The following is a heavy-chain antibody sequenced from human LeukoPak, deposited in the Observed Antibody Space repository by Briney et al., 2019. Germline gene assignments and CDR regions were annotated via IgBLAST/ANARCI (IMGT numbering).Heavy chain of an antibody. D-gene: IGHD3/OR15-3a*01. V-gene: IGHV4-59*08. CDR2: IFYTGNA. J-gene: IGHJ6*01. Sequence: ETQCLTRTVSRGSISPELCSWIRQPPGKGVEWVGYIFYTGNARYNPSLKSGVTLTVDMSKNQVSLKLISVPAADTAIYYCARLVDDIYAYVDFWGWGTGTMV. CDR3: ARLVDDIYAYVDFWG. CDR1: RGSISPEL.